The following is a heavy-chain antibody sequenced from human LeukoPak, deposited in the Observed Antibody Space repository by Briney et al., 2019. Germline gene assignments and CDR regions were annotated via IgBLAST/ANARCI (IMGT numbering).Heavy chain of an antibody. J-gene: IGHJ4*02. V-gene: IGHV4-31*03. CDR2: IFYTGST. CDR1: GDSISRGGHY. CDR3: ARSPGIWNEYGRLEY. Sequence: SETLSLTCTVSGDSISRGGHYWNWLRQRPGKGLEWIVYIFYTGSTYYNPSLKSRVTISVDTSKNQFSLKLSSVTAADTAVYYCARSPGIWNEYGRLEYWGQGALVTVSS. D-gene: IGHD1-1*01.